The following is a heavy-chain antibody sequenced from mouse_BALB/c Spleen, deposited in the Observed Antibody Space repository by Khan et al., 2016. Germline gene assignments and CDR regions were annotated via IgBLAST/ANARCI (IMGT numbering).Heavy chain of an antibody. V-gene: IGHV4-1*02. CDR3: ARQGLLWSTTGYFDV. CDR2: INPDSSTI. J-gene: IGHJ1*01. Sequence: EVKLLESGGGLVQPGGSLKLSCAASGFDFSRYWMSWVRQAPGNGLEWIGEINPDSSTINYTPSLKDKFIISRANAKNTLYLQMSKVRSEDTALYDCARQGLLWSTTGYFDVWGAGTTVTVSA. D-gene: IGHD2-10*01. CDR1: GFDFSRYW.